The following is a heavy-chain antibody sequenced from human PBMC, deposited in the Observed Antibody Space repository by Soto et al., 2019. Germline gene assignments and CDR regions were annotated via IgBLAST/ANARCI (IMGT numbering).Heavy chain of an antibody. CDR1: GFIFSNNG. D-gene: IGHD3-10*02. Sequence: QVQLVESGGGVVQPGRSLRLSCVGSGFIFSNNGMHWVRQTPGKGLEWVAFMSCDGSDTFYADSVNGRVTISRDNSKNTLFLHMSNLRAEDKGMYYCTIVRVADSALDHWGQGTLVTVSS. CDR2: MSCDGSDT. CDR3: TIVRVADSALDH. J-gene: IGHJ4*02. V-gene: IGHV3-30*03.